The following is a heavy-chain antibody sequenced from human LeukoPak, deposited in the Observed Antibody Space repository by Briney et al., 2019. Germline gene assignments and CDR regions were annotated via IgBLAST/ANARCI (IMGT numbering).Heavy chain of an antibody. CDR3: ARDTAVAGTYGY. D-gene: IGHD6-19*01. V-gene: IGHV1-18*04. CDR1: GYTFTSYG. J-gene: IGHJ4*02. Sequence: ASVKVSCKASGYTFTSYGISWVRQAPGQGLEWMGWISAYNGNTNYAQKLQGRVTMTTDASTSTAYMELRSLRSDDTAVYYCARDTAVAGTYGYWGQGTLGTVSS. CDR2: ISAYNGNT.